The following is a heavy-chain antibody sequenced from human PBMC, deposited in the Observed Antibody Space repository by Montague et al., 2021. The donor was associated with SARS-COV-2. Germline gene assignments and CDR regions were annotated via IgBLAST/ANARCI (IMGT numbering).Heavy chain of an antibody. J-gene: IGHJ3*01. V-gene: IGHV6-1*01. CDR3: ARDLYWAFDA. D-gene: IGHD2-8*02. CDR1: GDSVAGHRAA. CDR2: TKYTYKRYE. Sequence: CAISGDSVAGHRAAWKWNRQSPPSGFEWLGRTKYTYKRYETYAVSVQSRITITADTSKNQFSLHLNSVTPEDTAVYYCARDLYWAFDAWGLGTTVTVSA.